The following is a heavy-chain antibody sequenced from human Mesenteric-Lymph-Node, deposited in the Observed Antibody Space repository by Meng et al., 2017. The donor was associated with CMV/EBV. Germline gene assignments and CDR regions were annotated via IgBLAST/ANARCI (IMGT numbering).Heavy chain of an antibody. V-gene: IGHV4-59*01. J-gene: IGHJ6*02. CDR2: IYYSGST. CDR1: GGSISSYY. CDR3: ARILGASYSHYYYGMDV. Sequence: SETLSLTCTLSGGSISSYYWNWIRQPPGKGLAWIGYIYYSGSTNYNPSLKIRVTISVDTSKNQFSLKLTSVTAADTAVYYCARILGASYSHYYYGMDVWGQGTTVTVSS. D-gene: IGHD1-26*01.